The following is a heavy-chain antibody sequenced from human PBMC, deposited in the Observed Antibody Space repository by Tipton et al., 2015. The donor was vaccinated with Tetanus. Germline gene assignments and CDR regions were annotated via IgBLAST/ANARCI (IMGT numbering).Heavy chain of an antibody. Sequence: TLSLTCAVYGGTFNNYFWTWIRQPPGKGLEWIGEINYDGSTNYNPSLKSRVTLSLDTTKKQVSLKLSSVTAADTAVYYCARIYDFWSGYYSDHWGQGTLVTVSS. CDR3: ARIYDFWSGYYSDH. V-gene: IGHV4-34*01. CDR2: INYDGST. J-gene: IGHJ4*02. CDR1: GGTFNNYF. D-gene: IGHD3-3*01.